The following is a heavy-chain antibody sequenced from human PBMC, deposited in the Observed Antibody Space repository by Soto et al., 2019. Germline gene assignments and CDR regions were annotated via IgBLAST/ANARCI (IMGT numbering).Heavy chain of an antibody. Sequence: PGGSLRLSCAASGFTFSSYAMHWVRQSPGKGLEWVAVISYDGSNKYYADSVKGRFTISRDNSKNTLYLQMNSLRAEDTAVYYCAREGVVYCSGGSCYYFDYWGQGTLVTVSS. V-gene: IGHV3-30-3*01. J-gene: IGHJ4*02. CDR1: GFTFSSYA. D-gene: IGHD2-15*01. CDR3: AREGVVYCSGGSCYYFDY. CDR2: ISYDGSNK.